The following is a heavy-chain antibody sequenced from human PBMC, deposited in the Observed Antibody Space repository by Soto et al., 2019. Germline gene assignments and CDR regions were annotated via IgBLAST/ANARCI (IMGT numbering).Heavy chain of an antibody. V-gene: IGHV3-30-3*02. CDR1: RFTISGHA. D-gene: IGHD3-22*01. Sequence: PGGSLRLSCAASRFTISGHAMHWVRQAPGKGLEWLAVISYDGNNKHYTDSVKGRFTISRDNSENTLYLQMDSLSGEDAAMYYCAKDTYYHDSSGYYIFDSWGQGTLVTVSS. J-gene: IGHJ4*02. CDR2: ISYDGNNK. CDR3: AKDTYYHDSSGYYIFDS.